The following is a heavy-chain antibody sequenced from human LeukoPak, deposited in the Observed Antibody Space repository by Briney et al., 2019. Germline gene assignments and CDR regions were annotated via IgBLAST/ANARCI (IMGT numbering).Heavy chain of an antibody. Sequence: PGRSLRLSCATSGFAFSTSGMHWVRQAPDTGLEWVAFISYDGSEKYYADSVRGRFTISRDNSKSTLFLQMNSLRAEDTAVYYCAKDRCSSTSCYAKEYYFDYWGQGTLVTVSS. CDR2: ISYDGSEK. CDR3: AKDRCSSTSCYAKEYYFDY. J-gene: IGHJ4*02. D-gene: IGHD2-2*01. CDR1: GFAFSTSG. V-gene: IGHV3-30*18.